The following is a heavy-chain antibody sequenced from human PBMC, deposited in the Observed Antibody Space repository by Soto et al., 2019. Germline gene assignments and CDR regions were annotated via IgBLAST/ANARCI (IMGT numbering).Heavy chain of an antibody. Sequence: PSETLSLTCTVSGGSISPYYWNWIRQPPGNGLEWIGYIYYTGSTSYNPFLKSRVTISVDTSKSQFSLKLSSVTAADTAVYYCARVPDRWGQGTLVTVSS. CDR2: IYYTGST. J-gene: IGHJ5*02. CDR1: GGSISPYY. D-gene: IGHD2-2*01. CDR3: ARVPDR. V-gene: IGHV4-59*08.